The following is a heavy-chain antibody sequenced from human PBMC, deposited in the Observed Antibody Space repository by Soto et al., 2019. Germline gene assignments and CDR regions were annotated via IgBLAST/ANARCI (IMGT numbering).Heavy chain of an antibody. D-gene: IGHD2-2*01. J-gene: IGHJ5*02. V-gene: IGHV4-4*07. Sequence: QVQLQESGPGLVKPSETLSLTCTVSGGSISSYYWSWIRQPAGKGLEWIGRIYTSGRTNYHPSHKRRVTMSVATSKNPFSLQLSSVTAADTAVYYCARDGEGYCSSTSCDPPENWFDPWGQGTLVTVSS. CDR2: IYTSGRT. CDR3: ARDGEGYCSSTSCDPPENWFDP. CDR1: GGSISSYY.